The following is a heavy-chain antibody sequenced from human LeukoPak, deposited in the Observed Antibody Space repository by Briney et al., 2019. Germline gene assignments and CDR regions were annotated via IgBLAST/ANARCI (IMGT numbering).Heavy chain of an antibody. J-gene: IGHJ4*02. Sequence: SETLSPTCTVSGGSISSTRADWGWIREPPGKGLECIGSIYYSKNTYYNPSLKSRVTISADTSNNQFSLTLGSVSATDTAVYYCVSPRGFSYSYFAYWGQGTLVTVSS. D-gene: IGHD5-18*01. CDR3: VSPRGFSYSYFAY. V-gene: IGHV4-39*01. CDR1: GGSISSTRAD. CDR2: IYYSKNT.